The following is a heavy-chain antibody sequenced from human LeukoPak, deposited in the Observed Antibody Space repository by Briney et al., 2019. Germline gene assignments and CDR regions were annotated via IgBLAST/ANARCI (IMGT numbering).Heavy chain of an antibody. J-gene: IGHJ4*02. D-gene: IGHD6-19*01. CDR1: GGSIGSDY. Sequence: SETLSLTCTVSGGSIGSDYWTWIRQPPGKGLEYIGYIYYTGGTSYNPSLKSRVTISVDTSKNQFSLKLSSETAADTAVYFCAKYGNSGWVIDNWGQGTLVTVSS. CDR2: IYYTGGT. CDR3: AKYGNSGWVIDN. V-gene: IGHV4-59*08.